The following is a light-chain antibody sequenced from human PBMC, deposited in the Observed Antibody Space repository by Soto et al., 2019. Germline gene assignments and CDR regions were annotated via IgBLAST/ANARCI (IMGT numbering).Light chain of an antibody. CDR3: SSYTSSSTLV. J-gene: IGLJ2*01. CDR1: SSDLGNYNY. CDR2: EVS. V-gene: IGLV2-14*01. Sequence: QSALTQPASVSGSPGQSITISCTGTSSDLGNYNYVSWYQQHPGKAPKLMIYEVSNRPSGVSNRFSGSKSGNTASLTISGLQAEDEADYYCSSYTSSSTLVFGGGTKLTVL.